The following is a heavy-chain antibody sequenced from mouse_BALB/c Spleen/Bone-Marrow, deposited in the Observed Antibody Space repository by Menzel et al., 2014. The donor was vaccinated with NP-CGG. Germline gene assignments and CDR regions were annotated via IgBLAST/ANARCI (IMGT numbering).Heavy chain of an antibody. CDR2: IHPSDSET. J-gene: IGHJ2*01. CDR3: ARRERTGMNY. V-gene: IGHV1-61*01. Sequence: VHLVESGAELVRPGASVKLSCKASGYSFTSYWMNWVKQRPGQGLEWNGMIHPSDSETRLNQKFKDKATLTVDKSSSTAYMQLSSPTSEDSAVYYCARRERTGMNYWGQGTTLTVSS. D-gene: IGHD4-1*01. CDR1: GYSFTSYW.